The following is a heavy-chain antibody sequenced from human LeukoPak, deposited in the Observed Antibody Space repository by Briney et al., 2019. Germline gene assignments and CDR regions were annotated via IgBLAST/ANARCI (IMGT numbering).Heavy chain of an antibody. CDR1: GYTFTGYY. J-gene: IGHJ4*02. V-gene: IGHV1-2*02. Sequence: ASVKVSCKASGYTFTGYYMHWVQQAPGRGLEWMGWINPNSGGTNYAQKFQGRVTMTRDTSISTAYMELSRLRSDDTAVYYCAAQTQGYCSGGSCYLNYWGQGTLVTVSS. CDR3: AAQTQGYCSGGSCYLNY. D-gene: IGHD2-15*01. CDR2: INPNSGGT.